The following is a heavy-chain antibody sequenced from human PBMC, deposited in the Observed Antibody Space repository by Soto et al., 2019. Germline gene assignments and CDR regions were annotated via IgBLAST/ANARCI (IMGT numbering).Heavy chain of an antibody. CDR1: GYTFTTYG. D-gene: IGHD6-13*01. CDR3: ANEETSYPWYPPLDS. V-gene: IGHV1-3*04. CDR2: INTGNGNT. J-gene: IGHJ4*02. Sequence: QVQLVQSGAEVKKPGASVKVSCKASGYTFTTYGLHWVRQAPGQRLEWMGWINTGNGNTKYSQKFQARVTITRDTSASPAYMEQSSLRSEDTAVYYCANEETSYPWYPPLDSWGQGTLVTVSS.